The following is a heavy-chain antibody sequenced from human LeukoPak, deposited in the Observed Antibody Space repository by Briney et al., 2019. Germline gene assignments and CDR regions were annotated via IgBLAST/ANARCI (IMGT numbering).Heavy chain of an antibody. D-gene: IGHD5/OR15-5a*01. J-gene: IGHJ5*02. V-gene: IGHV4-39*07. CDR1: GGSVSRSPYY. CDR3: ARRVYGNWFDP. Sequence: SETLSLTCTVSGGSVSRSPYYWGWIRQPPGKGLEWIGNIYYSGSTYYNPSLKSRVTISVDTSKNQFSLKLSSVTAADTAVYYCARRVYGNWFDPWGQGTLVTVSS. CDR2: IYYSGST.